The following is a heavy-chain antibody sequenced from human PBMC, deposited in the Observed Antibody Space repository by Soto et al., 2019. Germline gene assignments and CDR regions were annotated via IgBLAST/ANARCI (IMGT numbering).Heavy chain of an antibody. D-gene: IGHD1-1*01. J-gene: IGHJ6*02. CDR1: GYTFTSYD. CDR3: AREMTTRGMAV. V-gene: IGHV1-8*01. Sequence: QVQLVQSGAEVKKPGASVKVSCKASGYTFTSYDITWVRQATGQGLEWMGWMNPNSGNTGYAQKFQGRVTMTRNTSISTGYMELISLRSEETAVYYSAREMTTRGMAVWGQGPTVTVSS. CDR2: MNPNSGNT.